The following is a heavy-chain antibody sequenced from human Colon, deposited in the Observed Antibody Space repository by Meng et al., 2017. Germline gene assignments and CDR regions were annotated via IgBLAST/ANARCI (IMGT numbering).Heavy chain of an antibody. V-gene: IGHV4-34*01. Sequence: QGQLQQWGAGLLKPSETLSLTCAVYGGSFSGYYWSWIRQPPGKGLEWIGEINHSGSTNYNPSLKSRVTISVDTSKNQFSLKLSSVTAADTAVYYCARERFSSGWYGGRWFDPWGQGTLVTVSS. CDR2: INHSGST. CDR1: GGSFSGYY. D-gene: IGHD6-19*01. CDR3: ARERFSSGWYGGRWFDP. J-gene: IGHJ5*02.